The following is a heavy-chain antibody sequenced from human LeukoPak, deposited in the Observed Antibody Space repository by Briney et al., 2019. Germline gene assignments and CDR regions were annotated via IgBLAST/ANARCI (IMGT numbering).Heavy chain of an antibody. Sequence: SETLSLTCAVYGGSFSGYYWSWIRQPPGKGLEWIGEINRSGSTNYNPSLKSRVTISVDTSKNQFSLKLSSVTAADTAVYYCARAGVDSSGWGLDYWGQGTPVTVSS. V-gene: IGHV4-34*01. CDR2: INRSGST. D-gene: IGHD6-19*01. CDR1: GGSFSGYY. J-gene: IGHJ4*02. CDR3: ARAGVDSSGWGLDY.